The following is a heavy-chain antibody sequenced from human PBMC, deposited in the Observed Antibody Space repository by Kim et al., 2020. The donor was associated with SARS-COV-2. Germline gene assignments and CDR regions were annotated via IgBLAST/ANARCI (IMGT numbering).Heavy chain of an antibody. Sequence: NPSPKSRVTISVDTSKNQFSLKLSSVTAADTAVYYCARGPAATYYYGMDVWGQGTTVTVSS. J-gene: IGHJ6*02. V-gene: IGHV4-59*09. CDR3: ARGPAATYYYGMDV. D-gene: IGHD2-2*01.